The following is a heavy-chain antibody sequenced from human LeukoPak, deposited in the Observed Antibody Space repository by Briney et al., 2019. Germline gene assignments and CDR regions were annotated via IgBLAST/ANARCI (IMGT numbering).Heavy chain of an antibody. Sequence: SGGSLRLSCAASGFTFSKYWMLWLRHAPGKGLESVSRLNTDGTVTTYADSVKGRFTVSRDNADNTMVLQMNSVRDEDTAVYYCATKQWLAPPPDSWGQGTPVTVSS. CDR3: ATKQWLAPPPDS. J-gene: IGHJ5*01. V-gene: IGHV3-74*01. CDR1: GFTFSKYW. CDR2: LNTDGTVT. D-gene: IGHD6-19*01.